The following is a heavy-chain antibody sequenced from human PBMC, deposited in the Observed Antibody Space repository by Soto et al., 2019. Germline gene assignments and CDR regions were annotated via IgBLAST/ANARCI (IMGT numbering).Heavy chain of an antibody. V-gene: IGHV4-39*01. Sequence: ASETLSLTCTVSGGSISSSSYYWGWIRQPPGKGLEWIGSIYYSGSTYYNPSLKSRVTISVDTSKNQFSLKLSSVTAADTAVYYCARPAWGGGTKAYYYGMDVWGQGTTVTVSS. CDR1: GGSISSSSYY. J-gene: IGHJ6*02. D-gene: IGHD1-26*01. CDR2: IYYSGST. CDR3: ARPAWGGGTKAYYYGMDV.